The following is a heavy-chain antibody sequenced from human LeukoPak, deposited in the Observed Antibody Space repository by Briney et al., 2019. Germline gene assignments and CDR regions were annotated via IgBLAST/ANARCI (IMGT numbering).Heavy chain of an antibody. V-gene: IGHV5-51*01. CDR1: GYIFINYW. CDR3: ARVDAYYDSPAY. J-gene: IGHJ4*02. CDR2: IYPTDSHT. Sequence: GESLKISCKGSGYIFINYWIGWVRQMPGKGLEWMGIIYPTDSHTRYNPSFQGQVTISADKSISTAYLQWSSLKASDTAMYYCARVDAYYDSPAYWGQGTLVTVSS. D-gene: IGHD3-22*01.